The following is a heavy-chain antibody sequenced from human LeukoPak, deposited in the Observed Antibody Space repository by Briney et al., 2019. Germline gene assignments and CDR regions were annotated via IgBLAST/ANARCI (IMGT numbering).Heavy chain of an antibody. D-gene: IGHD1-26*01. Sequence: PGGSLRLSCAASGFTFSSYGMHWVRQARGKGLEWVAVISYDGSSKYYADSVKGRFTISRDNSKNTLYLQMNSLRAEDTAVYYCAKDGVVGATHFDYWGQGTLVTVSS. CDR2: ISYDGSSK. J-gene: IGHJ4*02. CDR1: GFTFSSYG. CDR3: AKDGVVGATHFDY. V-gene: IGHV3-30*18.